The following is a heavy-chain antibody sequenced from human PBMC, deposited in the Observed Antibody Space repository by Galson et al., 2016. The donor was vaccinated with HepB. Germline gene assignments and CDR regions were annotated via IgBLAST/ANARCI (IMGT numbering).Heavy chain of an antibody. V-gene: IGHV4-61*01. J-gene: IGHJ4*02. CDR2: IYYSGTT. D-gene: IGHD3-3*01. CDR3: ARERGYDFWSGFPSYFDY. Sequence: ETLSLTCTVSGGSVSSRSYFWSWIRQPPGKGLEWIGYIYYSGTTNYNPSLKSRVIISVDTSTNQFSPKLSSVTAADTAVYYCARERGYDFWSGFPSYFDYWGQGTLVTVSS. CDR1: GGSVSSRSYF.